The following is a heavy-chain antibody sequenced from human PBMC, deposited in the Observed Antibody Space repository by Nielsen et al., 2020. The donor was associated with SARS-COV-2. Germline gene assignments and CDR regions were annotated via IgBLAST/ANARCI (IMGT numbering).Heavy chain of an antibody. V-gene: IGHV3-23*01. CDR3: AKAGSHSYFDH. D-gene: IGHD1-26*01. CDR2: ISSSGGNT. CDR1: GFIFSSYA. Sequence: GGSLRLSCAVSGFIFSSYAMNWVRQAPEKGLEWVSAISSSGGNTYYADSVKGRFTISRDNFKNALYLQMNSLRAEDTAVYYCAKAGSHSYFDHWGQGTLVTVSS. J-gene: IGHJ4*02.